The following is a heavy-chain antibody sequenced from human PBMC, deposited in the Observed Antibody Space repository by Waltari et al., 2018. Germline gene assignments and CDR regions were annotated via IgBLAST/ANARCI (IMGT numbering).Heavy chain of an antibody. V-gene: IGHV3-7*01. CDR2: IKEDGSAQ. Sequence: VPLVESGGCLVQPGGYLRLSLDASGFMVGRYWMTWVRQAPGKGLVWVANIKEDGSAQTYGDSVRGRFIISRDNAQNSLYLQMNYLRAEDTAVYYCARDGGASESYDYWGQGTLVTVSS. CDR3: ARDGGASESYDY. D-gene: IGHD3-10*01. CDR1: GFMVGRYW. J-gene: IGHJ4*02.